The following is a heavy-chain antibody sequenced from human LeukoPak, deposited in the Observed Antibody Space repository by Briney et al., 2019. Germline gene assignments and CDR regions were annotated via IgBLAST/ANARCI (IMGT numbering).Heavy chain of an antibody. Sequence: SETLSLTCTVSGGSISSYYWSWIRQPPGKGLEWIGYIYYSGSTNYNPSLESRVTISVDTYKNQLSLKMSYVTAGDTAVYYCARSKLYCSSTRCYVLAFDIWGQGTMVTVSS. CDR2: IYYSGST. V-gene: IGHV4-59*01. CDR3: ARSKLYCSSTRCYVLAFDI. CDR1: GGSISSYY. J-gene: IGHJ3*02. D-gene: IGHD2-2*01.